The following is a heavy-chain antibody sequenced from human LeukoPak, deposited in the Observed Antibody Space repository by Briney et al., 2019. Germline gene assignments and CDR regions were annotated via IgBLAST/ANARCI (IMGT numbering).Heavy chain of an antibody. V-gene: IGHV3-9*01. Sequence: GRSLRLSCAASGFTFDDYAMHWVRRAPGKGLEWVSGISWNSGSIGYADSVKGRFTISRDNAKNSLYLQMNSLRAEDTTLYYCAKDSASSSPYHWGQGTLVTVSS. CDR3: AKDSASSSPYH. CDR2: ISWNSGSI. D-gene: IGHD6-6*01. CDR1: GFTFDDYA. J-gene: IGHJ4*02.